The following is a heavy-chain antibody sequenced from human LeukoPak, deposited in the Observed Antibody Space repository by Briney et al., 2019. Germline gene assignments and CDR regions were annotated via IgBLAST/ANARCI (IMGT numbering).Heavy chain of an antibody. CDR3: AKDQIKIVVVGLDAFDI. V-gene: IGHV3-30*02. D-gene: IGHD3-22*01. J-gene: IGHJ3*02. CDR2: IRYDGSNK. Sequence: GGSLRLSCAASGFTFSSYGMHWVRQAPGKGLEWVAFIRYDGSNKYYADSVKGRFTISRDNSKNTLYLQMNSLRAEDTAVYYCAKDQIKIVVVGLDAFDIWGQGTMVTVSS. CDR1: GFTFSSYG.